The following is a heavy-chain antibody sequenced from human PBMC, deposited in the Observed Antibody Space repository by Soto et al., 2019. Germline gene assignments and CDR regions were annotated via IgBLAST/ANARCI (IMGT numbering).Heavy chain of an antibody. Sequence: QVQLVQSGAEVKKPGSSVKVSCKASGGTFTNYVFSWVRQAPGQGLEWMGGIIPLFGTTNSAQKFQGRVTITADESTSTAYMELSSLRSEDTAVYFCASEPLTYYYESSGQWYFDLWGRGTLVTVSS. CDR3: ASEPLTYYYESSGQWYFDL. V-gene: IGHV1-69*12. CDR2: IIPLFGTT. D-gene: IGHD3-22*01. CDR1: GGTFTNYV. J-gene: IGHJ2*01.